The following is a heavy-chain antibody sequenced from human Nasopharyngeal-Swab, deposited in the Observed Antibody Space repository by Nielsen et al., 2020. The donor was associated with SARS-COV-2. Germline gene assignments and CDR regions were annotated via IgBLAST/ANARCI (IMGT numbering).Heavy chain of an antibody. V-gene: IGHV3-23*01. CDR2: IGGSGGST. CDR3: AKEAYGGNSGESAFDI. D-gene: IGHD4-23*01. J-gene: IGHJ3*02. CDR1: GFTFSSYA. Sequence: GGSLRLSCAASGFTFSSYAMSWVRQAPGKGLEWVSAIGGSGGSTYYADSVKGRFTIPRDNSKNTLYLQMNSLRAEDTAVYYCAKEAYGGNSGESAFDIWGQGTMVTVSS.